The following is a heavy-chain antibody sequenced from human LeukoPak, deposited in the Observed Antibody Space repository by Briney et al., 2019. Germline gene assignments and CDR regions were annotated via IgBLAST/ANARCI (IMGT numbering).Heavy chain of an antibody. CDR1: GFTFSSYS. Sequence: PGGSLRLSCAASGFTFSSYSMNWVRQAPGKGLEWVSSISSSSSNMYYADSVKGRFTISRDNAKNSLSLQMSSLRVEDTAVYYCARERGYSYGYSDYWGQGTLVTVSS. CDR2: ISSSSSNM. CDR3: ARERGYSYGYSDY. J-gene: IGHJ4*02. D-gene: IGHD5-18*01. V-gene: IGHV3-21*01.